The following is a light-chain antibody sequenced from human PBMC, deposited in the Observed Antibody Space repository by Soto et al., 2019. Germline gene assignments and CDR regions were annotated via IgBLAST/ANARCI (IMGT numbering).Light chain of an antibody. CDR1: QSVGSSY. V-gene: IGKV3-20*01. CDR2: ATS. J-gene: IGKJ3*01. Sequence: EIGLTQCPGTLSLSPGERATLSCRASQSVGSSYLAWYQQKPGQAPRLLIYATSSRATGIPDRFSGSGSGTDFTLTISRLEPEDFAVYYCQQYQTFGPGTKVDIK. CDR3: QQYQT.